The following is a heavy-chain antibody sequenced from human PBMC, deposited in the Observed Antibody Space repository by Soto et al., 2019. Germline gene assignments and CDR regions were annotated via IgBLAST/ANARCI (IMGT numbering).Heavy chain of an antibody. CDR2: ISGSGDST. D-gene: IGHD6-19*01. J-gene: IGHJ1*01. CDR3: AKGVPGIAVAGTGYFQH. CDR1: GFTFSSYA. V-gene: IGHV3-23*01. Sequence: EVQLLESGGGLVQPGGSLRLSCAASGFTFSSYAMSWVRHAPGKGLEWVSGISGSGDSTYYADSVKGRFTISRDNSKNTLYLQMNSLRAEDTAVYYCAKGVPGIAVAGTGYFQHWGQGTLVTVSS.